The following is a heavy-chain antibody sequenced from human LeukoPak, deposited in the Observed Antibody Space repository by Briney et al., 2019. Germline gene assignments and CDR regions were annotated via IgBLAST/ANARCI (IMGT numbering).Heavy chain of an antibody. Sequence: SETLSLTCTVSDGSISSYYWSWIRQPPGKGLEWIGYIYYSGSTNYNSSLKSRVTISVDTSKNQFSLKLSSVTAADTAVYYCARSSLTGYYYWLDPWGQGTLVTVSS. J-gene: IGHJ5*02. V-gene: IGHV4-59*01. D-gene: IGHD3-9*01. CDR3: ARSSLTGYYYWLDP. CDR2: IYYSGST. CDR1: DGSISSYY.